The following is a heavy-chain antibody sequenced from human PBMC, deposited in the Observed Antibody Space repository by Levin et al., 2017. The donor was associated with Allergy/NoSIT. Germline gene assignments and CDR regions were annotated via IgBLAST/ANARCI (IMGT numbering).Heavy chain of an antibody. CDR2: IYYSGST. D-gene: IGHD3-9*01. V-gene: IGHV4-39*01. CDR1: GGSISTSSYY. J-gene: IGHJ5*02. Sequence: PSETLSLTCSVSGGSISTSSYYWGWIRQPPGRGLEWIGSIYYSGSTYYNPSLKSRVTISVDTSKNQFSLKLSSVTAADTAVYYCARRGYFDSNWFDPWGQGTLVTVSS. CDR3: ARRGYFDSNWFDP.